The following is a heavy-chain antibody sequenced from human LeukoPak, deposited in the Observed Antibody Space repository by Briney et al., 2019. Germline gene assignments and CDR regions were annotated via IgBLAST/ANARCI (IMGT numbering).Heavy chain of an antibody. CDR2: ISWNSGSI. Sequence: GGSLRLSCAASGYTFDDYAMHWVRQAPGKGLEWVSGISWNSGSIGYADSVKGRFTISRDNAKNSLYLQMNSLRAEDTALYHCAKSSGQLVSEGYYFDYWGQGTLVTVSS. CDR1: GYTFDDYA. V-gene: IGHV3-9*01. J-gene: IGHJ4*02. D-gene: IGHD6-6*01. CDR3: AKSSGQLVSEGYYFDY.